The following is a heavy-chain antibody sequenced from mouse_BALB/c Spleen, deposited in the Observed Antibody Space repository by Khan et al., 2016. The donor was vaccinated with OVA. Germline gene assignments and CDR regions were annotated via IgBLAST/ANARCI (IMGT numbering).Heavy chain of an antibody. J-gene: IGHJ3*01. CDR3: ASLYEYGEGFAY. D-gene: IGHD2-4*01. V-gene: IGHV2-2*02. CDR2: IWSGGTT. Sequence: VQLKQSGPGIIQPSQSLSITCTVSGFSLTSYGVHWVRQSPGKGLEWLGVIWSGGTTDYNVAFISRLTISKDNSKSQVFLKMNSLQANDTAIYYCASLYEYGEGFAYWGQGTLVTVSA. CDR1: GFSLTSYG.